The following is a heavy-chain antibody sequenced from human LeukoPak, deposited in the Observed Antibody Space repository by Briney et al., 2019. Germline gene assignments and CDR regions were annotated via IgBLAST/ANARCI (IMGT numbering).Heavy chain of an antibody. CDR2: INAGNGNT. Sequence: ASVKVSCKASGYTFTSYAMHWVRQAPGQRLEWMGWINAGNGNTKYSQKFQGRVTITRDTSASTAYMELSSLRSEDTAVYYCARGTIFRYSSSWYGGAFDYWGQGTLVTVSS. V-gene: IGHV1-3*01. CDR3: ARGTIFRYSSSWYGGAFDY. CDR1: GYTFTSYA. J-gene: IGHJ4*02. D-gene: IGHD6-13*01.